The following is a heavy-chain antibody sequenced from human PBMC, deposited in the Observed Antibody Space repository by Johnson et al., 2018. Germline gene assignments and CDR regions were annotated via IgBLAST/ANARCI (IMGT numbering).Heavy chain of an antibody. J-gene: IGHJ3*02. V-gene: IGHV3-15*01. CDR3: TTESSGYYFLDAFDI. CDR1: GFTFSNAW. Sequence: EVQLLESGGGLVKPGGSLRLSCAASGFTFSNAWMSWVRQAPGKGLEWVGRIKSKTDGETTDYAAPVKGRFTISRDDSKNTVYLQMNSLKYEDTAVYFCTTESSGYYFLDAFDIWGQGTMVTVSS. D-gene: IGHD3-22*01. CDR2: IKSKTDGETT.